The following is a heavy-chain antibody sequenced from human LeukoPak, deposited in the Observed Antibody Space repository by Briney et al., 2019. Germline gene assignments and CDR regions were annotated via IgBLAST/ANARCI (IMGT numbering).Heavy chain of an antibody. Sequence: PSETLSLTCTVSGGSVGSGSYYWSWIRQPPGKGLECIGYIYYSGSTNYNPSLKSRVTISVDTSKNQFSLKLSSVTAADSAVYYCATYGYSSSWYWFDPWGQGTLVTVSS. CDR2: IYYSGST. J-gene: IGHJ5*02. CDR3: ATYGYSSSWYWFDP. D-gene: IGHD6-13*01. V-gene: IGHV4-61*01. CDR1: GGSVGSGSYY.